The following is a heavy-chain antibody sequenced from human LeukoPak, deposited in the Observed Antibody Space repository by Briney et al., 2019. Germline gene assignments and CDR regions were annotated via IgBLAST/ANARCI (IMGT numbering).Heavy chain of an antibody. Sequence: GGSLRLSCAASGFTFRNYAMHWVRQAPGKGLEWVAVMSYDGSNEYYADSVKGRFTISRDNSRNTLYLQMSSLRAEDTAVYYCAKDIAQGYTSGSIEQDYWGQGTLVTVSS. D-gene: IGHD5-18*01. J-gene: IGHJ4*02. CDR3: AKDIAQGYTSGSIEQDY. CDR1: GFTFRNYA. CDR2: MSYDGSNE. V-gene: IGHV3-30-3*01.